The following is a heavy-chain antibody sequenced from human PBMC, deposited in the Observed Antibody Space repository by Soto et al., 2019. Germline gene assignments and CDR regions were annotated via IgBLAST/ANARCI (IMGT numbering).Heavy chain of an antibody. CDR3: ARDDIKRSLPNYDFWSGYSGAFDI. CDR2: INPSGGST. V-gene: IGHV1-46*01. Sequence: ASVKVSCKASGYTFTSYYMHWVRQAPGQGLEWMGIINPSGGSTSYAQKFQGRVTMTRDTSTSTVYMELSSLRSEDTAVYYCARDDIKRSLPNYDFWSGYSGAFDIWGQGTMVTVSS. J-gene: IGHJ3*02. CDR1: GYTFTSYY. D-gene: IGHD3-3*01.